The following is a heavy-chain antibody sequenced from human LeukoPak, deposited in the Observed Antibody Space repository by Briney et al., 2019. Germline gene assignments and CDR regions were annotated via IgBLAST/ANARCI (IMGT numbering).Heavy chain of an antibody. D-gene: IGHD3-16*01. CDR3: ARDLSLTPLDY. J-gene: IGHJ4*02. Sequence: GGSLRLSCAASGFTFNSYSMNWVRQAPGKGLEWVSYISSSSSTIYYADSVKGRFTISRDNAKNSLYLQMNSLRAEDTAVYYCARDLSLTPLDYWGQGTLVTVSS. V-gene: IGHV3-48*01. CDR2: ISSSSSTI. CDR1: GFTFNSYS.